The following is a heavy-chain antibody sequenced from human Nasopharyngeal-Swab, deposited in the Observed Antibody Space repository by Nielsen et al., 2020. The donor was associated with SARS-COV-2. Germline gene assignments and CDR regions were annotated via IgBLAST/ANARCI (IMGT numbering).Heavy chain of an antibody. CDR2: IRSKGNNYAT. CDR3: TRCGGGCYSGRDY. D-gene: IGHD2-15*01. J-gene: IGHJ4*02. V-gene: IGHV3-73*01. CDR1: GFTFSDSA. Sequence: GGSLRLSCAASGFTFSDSAIHWVRQASGKGLEWVGRIRSKGNNYATAYSASVKGRFIIFRDAPTNTAYLQMNSLKTEDTAMYYCTRCGGGCYSGRDYWGQGTLVTVSS.